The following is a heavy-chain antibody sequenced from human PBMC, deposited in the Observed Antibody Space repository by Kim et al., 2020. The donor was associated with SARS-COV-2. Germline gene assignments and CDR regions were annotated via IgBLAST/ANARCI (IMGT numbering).Heavy chain of an antibody. V-gene: IGHV4-39*01. CDR3: ARQQGSNYGGNQQSFY. J-gene: IGHJ4*02. D-gene: IGHD4-17*01. Sequence: SLKSRVTISADTSKNQFSRKLSSVTAADTAVYYCARQQGSNYGGNQQSFYWGQGTLVTVSS.